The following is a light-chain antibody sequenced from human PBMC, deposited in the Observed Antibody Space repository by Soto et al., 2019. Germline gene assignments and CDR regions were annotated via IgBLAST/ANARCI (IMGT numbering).Light chain of an antibody. CDR2: EVS. J-gene: IGLJ2*01. CDR1: SSDVGGYNY. Sequence: QSALTQPPSASGSPGQSVTISCTGTSSDVGGYNYVSWYQQHPGKAPKLMIYEVSKRPSGVPDRFSGSKSGNTASLPVSGLQAEDEADYYCSSYAGSNNLGVFGGGTKVTVL. V-gene: IGLV2-8*01. CDR3: SSYAGSNNLGV.